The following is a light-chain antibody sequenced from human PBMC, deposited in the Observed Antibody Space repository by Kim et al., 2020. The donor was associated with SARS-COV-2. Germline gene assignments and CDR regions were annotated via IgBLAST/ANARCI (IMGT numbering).Light chain of an antibody. CDR1: SGSIASNY. J-gene: IGLJ3*02. V-gene: IGLV6-57*03. CDR2: EDD. Sequence: NVMLTQPHSVSESPGKTVTISCTRSSGSIASNYVQWYQQRPGSAPTTVIYEDDQRPSGVPDRFSGSIDSSSNSASLTISGLKTEDEANYYCQSYDGSNWVFGGGTQLTVL. CDR3: QSYDGSNWV.